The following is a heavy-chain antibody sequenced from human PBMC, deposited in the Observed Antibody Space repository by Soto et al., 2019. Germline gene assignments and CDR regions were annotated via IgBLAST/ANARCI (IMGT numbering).Heavy chain of an antibody. V-gene: IGHV1-69*02. CDR3: ARVGVSNAFDI. CDR1: GGTFSSYT. D-gene: IGHD6-6*01. CDR2: IIPILGIA. Sequence: ASVKVSCKASGGTFSSYTISWVRQAPGQGLEWMGRIIPILGIANYAQKFQGRVTITADKSTSTAYMELSSLRSEDTAVYYCARVGVSNAFDIWXQGTMVNVSS. J-gene: IGHJ3*02.